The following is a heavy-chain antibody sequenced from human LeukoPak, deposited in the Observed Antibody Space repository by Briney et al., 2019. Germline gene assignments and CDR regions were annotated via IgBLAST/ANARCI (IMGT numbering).Heavy chain of an antibody. J-gene: IGHJ4*02. Sequence: GGSLRLSWAAAGFTLSNYAMSWVRQAPGEGLEWGSTIIKSGDATYYADSVKGRFTISRDNSKNTLYLQMNSLRAEHTAVYYCAKDPTSKKYFDYWGQGTLVTVSS. CDR3: AKDPTSKKYFDY. CDR1: GFTLSNYA. CDR2: IIKSGDAT. V-gene: IGHV3-23*01. D-gene: IGHD6-6*01.